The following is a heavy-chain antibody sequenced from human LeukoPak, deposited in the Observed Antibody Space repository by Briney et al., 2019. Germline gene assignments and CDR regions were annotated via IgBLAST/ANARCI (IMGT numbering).Heavy chain of an antibody. Sequence: GGSLRLSCAASGFTFSSYAMSWVRQAPGKGLEWVSAISGSGGSTYYADSVKGRFTISRDNSKNTLYLQMNSLRAEDTAVYYCASQITIFSVPSDYWGQGTLVTVSS. CDR1: GFTFSSYA. J-gene: IGHJ4*02. D-gene: IGHD3-3*01. CDR3: ASQITIFSVPSDY. V-gene: IGHV3-23*01. CDR2: ISGSGGST.